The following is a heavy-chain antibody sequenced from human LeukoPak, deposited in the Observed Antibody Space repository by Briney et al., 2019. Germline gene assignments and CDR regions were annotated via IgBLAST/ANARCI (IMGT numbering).Heavy chain of an antibody. CDR3: ARSYSSGWYGYGIDI. CDR1: GGTFSSYA. Sequence: SVKVSSKTSGGTFSSYAISWVRQAPGQGLEWMGGISPISGTANYAQKFQGRVTITADESTSTAYMEVSSLRSEDTAVYYCARSYSSGWYGYGIDIWGQGTMVTVSS. J-gene: IGHJ3*02. V-gene: IGHV1-69*13. CDR2: ISPISGTA. D-gene: IGHD6-19*01.